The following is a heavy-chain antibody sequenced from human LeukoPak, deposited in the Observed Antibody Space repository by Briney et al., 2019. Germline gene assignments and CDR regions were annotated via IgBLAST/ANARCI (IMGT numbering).Heavy chain of an antibody. V-gene: IGHV1-18*04. Sequence: GASVEVSCKASGYTFTSYGISWVRQAPGQGLEWMGWISVYNGNTNYAQKLQGRVTMTRDTSTSTAYIDLRSLRSDDTAVYYCAREVRYCSSTSCPFDYWGQGTLVTVSS. CDR2: ISVYNGNT. D-gene: IGHD2-2*01. J-gene: IGHJ4*02. CDR1: GYTFTSYG. CDR3: AREVRYCSSTSCPFDY.